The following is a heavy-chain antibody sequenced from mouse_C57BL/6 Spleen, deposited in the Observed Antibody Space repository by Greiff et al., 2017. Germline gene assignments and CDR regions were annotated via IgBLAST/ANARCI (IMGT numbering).Heavy chain of an antibody. Sequence: QVQLQQPGAELVRPGSSVKLSCKASGYTFTSYWMDWVKQRPGQGLEWIGNIYPSDSETHYNQKFKDKATLTVDKSSSTAYMQLSSLTSEASAVYYCARGSHYLYAMDYWGQGTSVTVSS. CDR2: IYPSDSET. CDR3: ARGSHYLYAMDY. CDR1: GYTFTSYW. J-gene: IGHJ4*01. V-gene: IGHV1-61*01. D-gene: IGHD2-5*01.